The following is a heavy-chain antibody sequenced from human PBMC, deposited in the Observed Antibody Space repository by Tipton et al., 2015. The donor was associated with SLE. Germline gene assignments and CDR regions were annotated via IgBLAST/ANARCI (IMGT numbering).Heavy chain of an antibody. V-gene: IGHV6-1*01. D-gene: IGHD5-12*01. CDR3: ARDSVATIGEFDY. CDR2: TYYRSKWYN. CDR1: GDSVSSNSAA. Sequence: GLVKPSQTLSLTCAISGDSVSSNSAAWSWIRQSPSRGLEWLGRTYYRSKWYNDYAVSVKSRITINPDTSKNQLSLQLNSVTPEDTAVYYCARDSVATIGEFDYWGQGTLVTVSS. J-gene: IGHJ4*02.